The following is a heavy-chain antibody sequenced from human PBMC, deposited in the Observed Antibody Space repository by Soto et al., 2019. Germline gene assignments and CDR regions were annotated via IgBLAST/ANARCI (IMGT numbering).Heavy chain of an antibody. CDR3: AKDLRRWERAAGDS. J-gene: IGHJ4*02. CDR2: ISYDGSNK. V-gene: IGHV3-30*18. CDR1: GFTFSSYV. Sequence: VQLLESGGGLVKPGGSLRLSCAASGFTFSSYVMHWVRQAPGKGLEWVAVISYDGSNKYYADSVKGRFTVSRDNSKNTLYLQMNSLRTEDTAVYYCAKDLRRWERAAGDSWGQGTLVTVSS. D-gene: IGHD1-26*01.